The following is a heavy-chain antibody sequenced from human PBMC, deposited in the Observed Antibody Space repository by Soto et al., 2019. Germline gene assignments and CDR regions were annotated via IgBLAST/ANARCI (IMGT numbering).Heavy chain of an antibody. CDR1: GFTFSSYA. CDR2: ISYDGSNK. CDR3: ARDRRSSTSLPRPYYYYGMDV. J-gene: IGHJ6*02. Sequence: PGGSLRLSCAASGFTFSSYAMHWVRQAPGKGLEWVAVISYDGSNKYYADSVKGRFTISRDNSKNTLYLQMNSLRAEDTAVYYCARDRRSSTSLPRPYYYYGMDVWGQGTTVTVSS. D-gene: IGHD2-2*01. V-gene: IGHV3-30-3*01.